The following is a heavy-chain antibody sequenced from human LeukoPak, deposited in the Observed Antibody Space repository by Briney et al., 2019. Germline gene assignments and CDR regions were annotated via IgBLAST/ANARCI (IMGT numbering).Heavy chain of an antibody. CDR2: IYSGGST. Sequence: GGSLRLSCAASGFTVSSNYMSWVRQAPGKGLEWVSVIYSGGSTYYADSVKGRFTISRDNPKNTLYLQMNSLRAEDTAVYYCARGPVTTYGMDVWGQGTTVTVSS. CDR3: ARGPVTTYGMDV. J-gene: IGHJ6*02. CDR1: GFTVSSNY. V-gene: IGHV3-66*01. D-gene: IGHD4-17*01.